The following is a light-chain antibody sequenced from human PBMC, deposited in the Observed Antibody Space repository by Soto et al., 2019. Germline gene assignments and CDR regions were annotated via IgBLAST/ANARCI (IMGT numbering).Light chain of an antibody. J-gene: IGKJ1*01. CDR1: QGISNY. Sequence: DIQMTQSPSSLSASVGDRVTITCRASQGISNYLAWYQQKPGKVPKLLIYAASTLQSGVPSRFSGSGSGTDFTLTISSQQPEDVATYYCQKYNSAPLTFGQGTKVDIK. CDR3: QKYNSAPLT. V-gene: IGKV1-27*01. CDR2: AAS.